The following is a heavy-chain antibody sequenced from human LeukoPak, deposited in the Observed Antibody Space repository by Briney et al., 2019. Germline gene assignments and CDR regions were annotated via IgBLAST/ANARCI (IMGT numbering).Heavy chain of an antibody. D-gene: IGHD4-17*01. Sequence: LSLTCSVSGASISRDNYYWSWIRQLPGGGLEWIGYIFYTGNVFYNPSLQSRVTISVDPPKNQFSLRLTSVTAADTAVYYCGRGPQGPFYGDCVVDYWGQGTLVSVSS. CDR3: GRGPQGPFYGDCVVDY. V-gene: IGHV4-31*03. CDR2: IFYTGNV. CDR1: GASISRDNYY. J-gene: IGHJ4*02.